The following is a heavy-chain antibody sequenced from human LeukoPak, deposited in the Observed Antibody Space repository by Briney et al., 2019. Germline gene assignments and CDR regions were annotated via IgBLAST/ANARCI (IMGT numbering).Heavy chain of an antibody. J-gene: IGHJ3*02. CDR2: ISSNGGAT. CDR1: GFTFSTYS. Sequence: GGSLRLSYAASGFTFSTYSMHWVRQAPGKGLEYVTAISSNGGATYYANSVKGRFTISRDNSKNTVYLQMGSLRAEDMAVYYCARVRRQQLVRDAFDIWGQGTMVTVSS. V-gene: IGHV3-64*01. D-gene: IGHD6-13*01. CDR3: ARVRRQQLVRDAFDI.